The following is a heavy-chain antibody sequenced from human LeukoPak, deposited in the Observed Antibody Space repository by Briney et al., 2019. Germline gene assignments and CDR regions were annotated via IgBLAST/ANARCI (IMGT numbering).Heavy chain of an antibody. D-gene: IGHD4-17*01. CDR1: GGSISSSSYY. J-gene: IGHJ5*02. CDR2: IYYSGST. Sequence: PSETLSLTCTVSGGSISSSSYYWGWIRQPPGKGLEWIGSIYYSGSTYYNPSLKSRVTISVDTSKSQFSLKLSSVTAADTAVYYCARTAYGDYPYNWFDPWGQGALVTVSS. CDR3: ARTAYGDYPYNWFDP. V-gene: IGHV4-39*07.